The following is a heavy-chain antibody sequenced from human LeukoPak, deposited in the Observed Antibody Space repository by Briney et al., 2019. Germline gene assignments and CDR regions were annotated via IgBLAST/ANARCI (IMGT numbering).Heavy chain of an antibody. Sequence: GGSLRLSCAASGFTFSSYEMNWVRQAPGKGLEWVSYISSSSSTIYYADSVKGRFTISRDNAKNSLYLQMNSLRAEDTAVYYCARDPLIAAAATNWFDPWGQGTLVTVSS. CDR3: ARDPLIAAAATNWFDP. J-gene: IGHJ5*02. CDR2: ISSSSSTI. CDR1: GFTFSSYE. D-gene: IGHD6-13*01. V-gene: IGHV3-48*01.